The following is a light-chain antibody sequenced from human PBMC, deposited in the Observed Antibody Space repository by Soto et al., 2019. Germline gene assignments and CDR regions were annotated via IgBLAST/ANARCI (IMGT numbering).Light chain of an antibody. CDR1: QSVSSSH. Sequence: EIVLTQSPGILSLSPGERASLSCGASQSVSSSHLAWYQQKPGQAPRLLIYGISTRATGVPARFSGSGSGTEFTLSISSLQSEDFAVYSCQQYSQWPITFGQGTQLEIK. V-gene: IGKV3-15*01. CDR2: GIS. J-gene: IGKJ5*01. CDR3: QQYSQWPIT.